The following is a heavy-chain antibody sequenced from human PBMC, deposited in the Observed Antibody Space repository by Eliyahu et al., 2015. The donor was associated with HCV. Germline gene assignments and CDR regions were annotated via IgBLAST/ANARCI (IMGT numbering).Heavy chain of an antibody. CDR2: IDWDDDK. CDR3: ARSRAGCYYFDY. J-gene: IGHJ4*02. CDR1: GSXLXTSGMC. V-gene: IGHV2-70*01. Sequence: QLTLRESGPALVKPTQTLTLTCTFXGSXLXTSGMCVXWIRQPPGKALEWLALIDWDDDKYYSTSLKTRLTISKDTSKNQVVLTMTNMDPVDTATYYCARSRAGCYYFDYWGQGTLVTVSS. D-gene: IGHD2-15*01.